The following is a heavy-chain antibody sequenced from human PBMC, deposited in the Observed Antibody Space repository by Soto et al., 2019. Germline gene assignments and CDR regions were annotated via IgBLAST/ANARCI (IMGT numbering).Heavy chain of an antibody. CDR3: ARDRRSYSGSLNWFDP. D-gene: IGHD1-26*01. V-gene: IGHV4-59*01. J-gene: IGHJ5*02. CDR2: IYYSGST. Sequence: SETLSLTCTVSGGSISSYYWSWIRQPPGKGLEWIGYIYYSGSTNYNPSLKSRVTISVDTSKNQFSLKLSSVTAADTAVYYCARDRRSYSGSLNWFDPWGQGTLVT. CDR1: GGSISSYY.